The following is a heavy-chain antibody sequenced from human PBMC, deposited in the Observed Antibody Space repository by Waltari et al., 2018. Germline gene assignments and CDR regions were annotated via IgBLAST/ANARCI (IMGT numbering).Heavy chain of an antibody. V-gene: IGHV3-7*01. CDR3: AREDGGDAFDI. CDR2: IKGNGGEE. J-gene: IGHJ3*02. CDR1: GFTFGHSW. Sequence: EVQLVESGGALVQPGGSLRLSCAASGFTFGHSWLCWVRQAPGKGLEWVANIKGNGGEEYYVDSVKGRFTISRDNAKNSLYLQMNSLRAEDTALYYCAREDGGDAFDIWGQGTMVTVSS.